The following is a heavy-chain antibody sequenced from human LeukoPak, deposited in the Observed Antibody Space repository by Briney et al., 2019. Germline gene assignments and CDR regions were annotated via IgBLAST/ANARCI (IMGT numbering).Heavy chain of an antibody. CDR2: IIPIFGTA. Sequence: ASVKVSCKASGGTFSSYAISWVRQAPGQGLEWMGGIIPIFGTANYAQKFQGRVTITADKSTSTAYMELSSLTSDDTAVYYCERDRAGADTIVDVWGKGTTVTVSS. CDR3: ERDRAGADTIVDV. D-gene: IGHD1-26*01. CDR1: GGTFSSYA. J-gene: IGHJ6*04. V-gene: IGHV1-69*06.